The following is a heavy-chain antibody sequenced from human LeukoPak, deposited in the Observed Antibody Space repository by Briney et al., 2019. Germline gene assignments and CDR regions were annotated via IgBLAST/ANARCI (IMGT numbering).Heavy chain of an antibody. CDR3: ATANPGIAVAGTFDY. D-gene: IGHD6-19*01. CDR1: GGTFSSYA. V-gene: IGHV1-69*13. CDR2: IIPIFGTA. J-gene: IGHJ4*02. Sequence: GASVKVSCKASGGTFSSYATSWVRQAPGQGLEWMGGIIPIFGTANYAQKFQGRVTITADESTSTAYMEVSSPRSEDTAVYYCATANPGIAVAGTFDYWGQGTLVTVSS.